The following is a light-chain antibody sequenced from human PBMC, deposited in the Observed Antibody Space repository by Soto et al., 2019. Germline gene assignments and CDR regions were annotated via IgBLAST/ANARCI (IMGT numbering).Light chain of an antibody. Sequence: NVLTQSPGTLSLSPGEGATLSCRATQSVTSRYFAWYQQKPGQAPRLLIYGASSRATGTPDRFSGSGSGTDFTLTINRLEPEDFALYYCQQYGSSPPTFGQGTKVEIK. CDR3: QQYGSSPPT. V-gene: IGKV3-20*01. CDR2: GAS. J-gene: IGKJ1*01. CDR1: QSVTSRY.